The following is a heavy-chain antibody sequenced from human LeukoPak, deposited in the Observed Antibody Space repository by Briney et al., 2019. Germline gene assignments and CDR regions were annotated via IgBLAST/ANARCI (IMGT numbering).Heavy chain of an antibody. J-gene: IGHJ5*02. CDR1: GYTLSSYG. V-gene: IGHV1-18*01. CDR3: ARGALNWFDP. Sequence: GASVKVSCKASGYTLSSYGISGVRQAPGQGLEWMGWITAYNGNTNYAQKLQGRVTMTTDTSTSTAYMELRSLRSDDTAVYYCARGALNWFDPWGQGTLVTVSS. CDR2: ITAYNGNT.